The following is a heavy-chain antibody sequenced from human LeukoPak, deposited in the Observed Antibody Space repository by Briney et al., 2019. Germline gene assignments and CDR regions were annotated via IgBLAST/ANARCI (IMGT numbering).Heavy chain of an antibody. CDR1: GYSISSGYY. Sequence: SETLSLTCTVSGYSISSGYYWGWIRQPPGKGLEWIGSIYHSGSTYYNPSLKSRVTISVDTSKNQFSLKLSSVTAADTAVYYCAREGGMITFGGVIDNDYWGQGTLVTVSS. CDR2: IYHSGST. CDR3: AREGGMITFGGVIDNDY. D-gene: IGHD3-16*02. V-gene: IGHV4-38-2*02. J-gene: IGHJ4*02.